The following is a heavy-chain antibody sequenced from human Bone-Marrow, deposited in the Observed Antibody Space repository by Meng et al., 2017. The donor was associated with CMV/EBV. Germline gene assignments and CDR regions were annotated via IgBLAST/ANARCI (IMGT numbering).Heavy chain of an antibody. Sequence: ASVKVSCKASGYVFTGYYMHWVRQAPGQGLEWMGWINPNSGGTNYAQKFQGRVTMTRDTSISTAYMELSRLRSDDTAVYYCARRRGGGYQLLYNFLMDYWGQGTLVTVSS. CDR2: INPNSGGT. CDR1: GYVFTGYY. J-gene: IGHJ4*02. D-gene: IGHD2-2*02. V-gene: IGHV1-2*02. CDR3: ARRRGGGYQLLYNFLMDY.